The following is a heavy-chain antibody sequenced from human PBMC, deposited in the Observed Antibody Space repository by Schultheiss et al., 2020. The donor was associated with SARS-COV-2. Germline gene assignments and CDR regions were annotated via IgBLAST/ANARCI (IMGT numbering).Heavy chain of an antibody. Sequence: SETLSLTCAVYGGSFSGYYWSWIRQPPGKGLEWIGEINHSGSTNYNPSLRSRVTISVDTSKNHLSLNLTSVTAADTAVYFCARRMFYYYGMDVWGQGTTVTVSS. CDR2: INHSGST. CDR1: GGSFSGYY. D-gene: IGHD3-10*02. V-gene: IGHV4-34*01. J-gene: IGHJ6*02. CDR3: ARRMFYYYGMDV.